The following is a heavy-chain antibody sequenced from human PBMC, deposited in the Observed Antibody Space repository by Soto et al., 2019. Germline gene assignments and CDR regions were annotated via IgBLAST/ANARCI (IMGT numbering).Heavy chain of an antibody. D-gene: IGHD2-2*01. CDR3: ARSGVVPAAKWFDH. V-gene: IGHV4-31*01. CDR2: IYYNGRA. J-gene: IGHJ5*02. Sequence: PSETRSLACSVSGGSLSSGNSYWSWIRHHPGKGLEWIGHIYYNGRAHYNPSLQTPVTISLDTSKNQFSMKVNSVTAADTAVYYCARSGVVPAAKWFDHWGQGTRVTVS. CDR1: GGSLSSGNSY.